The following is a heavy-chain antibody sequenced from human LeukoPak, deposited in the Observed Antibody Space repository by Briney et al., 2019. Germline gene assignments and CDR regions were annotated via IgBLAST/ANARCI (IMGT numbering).Heavy chain of an antibody. CDR2: ISGSGGST. CDR1: GFTFSSYA. Sequence: GGSLRLSCAASGFTFSSYAMSWGRQAPGKGLEWVSAISGSGGSTYYADSVKGWFTISRDNSKNTLYLQMNSLRAEDTAVYYCAKDLDPITMVRGVIRLSGAFDIWGQGTMVTVSS. J-gene: IGHJ3*02. CDR3: AKDLDPITMVRGVIRLSGAFDI. V-gene: IGHV3-23*01. D-gene: IGHD3-10*01.